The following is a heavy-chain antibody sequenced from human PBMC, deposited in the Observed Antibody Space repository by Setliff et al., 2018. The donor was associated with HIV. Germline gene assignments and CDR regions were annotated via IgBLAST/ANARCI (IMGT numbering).Heavy chain of an antibody. CDR2: IYSSGST. Sequence: SETLSLTCTVSGGSISNSNYFWGWIRPPPGKGLEWIGRIYSSGSTYYQPSLQGRVSMSIDSSKNHFSLSLRYVTAADTAVYYCARSFSGRYFWSGYYTGPDPKGENAFDIWGQGTMVTV. CDR1: GGSISNSNYF. J-gene: IGHJ3*02. V-gene: IGHV4-39*02. CDR3: ARSFSGRYFWSGYYTGPDPKGENAFDI. D-gene: IGHD3-3*01.